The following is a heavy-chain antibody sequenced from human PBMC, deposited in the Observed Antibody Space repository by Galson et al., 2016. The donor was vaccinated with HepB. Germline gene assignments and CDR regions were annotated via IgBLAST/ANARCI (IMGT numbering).Heavy chain of an antibody. V-gene: IGHV4-39*01. CDR3: ARVSRNFYYDSSGYGYYYYMDV. CDR2: IYYNGST. CDR1: GGSISSGFDS. Sequence: SETLSLTCSVSGGSISSGFDSWGWIRQPPGKGLQWIGTIYYNGSTYYNPSLKSRATTSVDTSKNQFSLKLSSVTAADTAVYYCARVSRNFYYDSSGYGYYYYMDVWGKGTTVTVSS. J-gene: IGHJ6*03. D-gene: IGHD3-22*01.